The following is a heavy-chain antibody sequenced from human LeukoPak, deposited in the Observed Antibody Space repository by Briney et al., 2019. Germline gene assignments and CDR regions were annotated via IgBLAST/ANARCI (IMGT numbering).Heavy chain of an antibody. V-gene: IGHV4-4*07. D-gene: IGHD3-22*01. J-gene: IGHJ4*02. CDR3: ARASYSYDINGWVPFDY. Sequence: SETLSLTCTVSGGSISSYYWSWIRQPAGKGLEWIGRIYTSGSTNYNPSLKSRVTMSVDTSKNQFSLKLSSVTAADTAVYYCARASYSYDINGWVPFDYWGQGTLVTVSS. CDR1: GGSISSYY. CDR2: IYTSGST.